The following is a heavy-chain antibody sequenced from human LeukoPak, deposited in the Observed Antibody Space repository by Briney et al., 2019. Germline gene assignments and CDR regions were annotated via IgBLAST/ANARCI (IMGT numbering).Heavy chain of an antibody. D-gene: IGHD2-2*01. CDR1: GFSFSTSA. J-gene: IGHJ5*02. CDR2: IVVGSGNT. Sequence: ASVKVSCKGSGFSFSTSAVQWVRQARGQRLEWIGWIVVGSGNTDYALNFQERVTITRDVSTTTAYMEPSSLRSEDTAVYYCTTTDIVVVPAAIGVNWFDPWGQGTLVTVSS. V-gene: IGHV1-58*01. CDR3: TTTDIVVVPAAIGVNWFDP.